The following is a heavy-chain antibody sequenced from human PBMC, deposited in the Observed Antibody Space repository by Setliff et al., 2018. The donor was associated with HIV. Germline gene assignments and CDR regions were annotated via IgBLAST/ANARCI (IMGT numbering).Heavy chain of an antibody. Sequence: ASVKVSCKASGYTFTGYYMHWVRQAPGQGLEWMGWINPNSGGTNYAQKFQERVTITRDMSTSTAYMELSSLRSEDTAVYYCAADEGIVGATRPYYYYYMDVWGKGTTVTVSS. J-gene: IGHJ6*03. CDR3: AADEGIVGATRPYYYYYMDV. CDR1: GYTFTGYY. CDR2: INPNSGGT. D-gene: IGHD1-26*01. V-gene: IGHV1-2*02.